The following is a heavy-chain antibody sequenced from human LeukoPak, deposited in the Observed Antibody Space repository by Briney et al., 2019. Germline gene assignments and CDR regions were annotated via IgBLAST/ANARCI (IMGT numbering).Heavy chain of an antibody. CDR3: ARARITMIAIFDY. CDR1: GGSFSGYY. CDR2: INHSGST. D-gene: IGHD3-22*01. J-gene: IGHJ4*02. V-gene: IGHV4-34*01. Sequence: ETLSLTCAVYGGSFSGYYWSWIRQPPGKGLEWIGEINHSGSTNYNPSLTSRVNISVDTSKNQFSMKLSSVTAADTAVYNCARARITMIAIFDYWGQGTLVTVSS.